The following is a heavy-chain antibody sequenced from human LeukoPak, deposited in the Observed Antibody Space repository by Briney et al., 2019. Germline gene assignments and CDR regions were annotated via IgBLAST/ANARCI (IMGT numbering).Heavy chain of an antibody. CDR1: GYSISSGYY. CDR2: IYHSGST. D-gene: IGHD4-23*01. CDR3: ARDRSVYGGNPDY. J-gene: IGHJ4*02. Sequence: SETLSLTCTVSGYSISSGYYWGWIRQPPGEGLEWIGSIYHSGSTYYNPSLKSRVTISVDTSKNQFSLKLSSVTAADTAVYYCARDRSVYGGNPDYWGQGTLVTVSS. V-gene: IGHV4-38-2*02.